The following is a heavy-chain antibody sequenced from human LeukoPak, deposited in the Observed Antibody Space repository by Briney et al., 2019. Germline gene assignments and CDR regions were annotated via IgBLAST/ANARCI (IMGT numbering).Heavy chain of an antibody. D-gene: IGHD3-10*01. V-gene: IGHV3-66*01. CDR3: ARALGSSSDY. CDR1: GFLVSSKY. J-gene: IGHJ4*02. Sequence: PGGSLRLSCAASGFLVSSKYMSWVRQAPGKGLEWVSVIYSGGSTYYADSVKGRFTISRDNAKNTLYLQMNSLRAEDTAVYYCARALGSSSDYWGQGTLVTVAS. CDR2: IYSGGST.